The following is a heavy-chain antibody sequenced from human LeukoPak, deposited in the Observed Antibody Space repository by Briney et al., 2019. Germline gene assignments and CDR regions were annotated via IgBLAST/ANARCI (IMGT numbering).Heavy chain of an antibody. D-gene: IGHD2-21*02. Sequence: SQTLSLTCAVSGGSISSGGYSWNWIRQPPGKGLEWIGYIYHSGSTYYNPSLKSRVTISVDTSKNQFSLKLTSVTAADTAVYYCARWGDLYWYFDLWGRGTLVTVSS. CDR3: ARWGDLYWYFDL. CDR1: GGSISSGGYS. V-gene: IGHV4-30-2*01. J-gene: IGHJ2*01. CDR2: IYHSGST.